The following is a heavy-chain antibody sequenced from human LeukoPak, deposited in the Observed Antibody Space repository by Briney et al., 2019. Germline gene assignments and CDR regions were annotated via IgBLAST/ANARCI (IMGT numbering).Heavy chain of an antibody. CDR1: GYTFTSYD. D-gene: IGHD5-12*01. Sequence: GSVKVSCKASGYTFTSYDINWVRQATGQGLECMGWMNPNSGNTGYAQKFQGRVTMTRNTSISTAYMELSSLRSEDTAVYYCATGLGGGYSGFNFDYWGQGTLVTVSS. J-gene: IGHJ4*02. CDR3: ATGLGGGYSGFNFDY. V-gene: IGHV1-8*01. CDR2: MNPNSGNT.